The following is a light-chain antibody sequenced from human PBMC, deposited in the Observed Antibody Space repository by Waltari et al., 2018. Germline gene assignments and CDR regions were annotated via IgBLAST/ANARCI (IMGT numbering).Light chain of an antibody. J-gene: IGLJ2*01. Sequence: SVLTQPPSASGTPGQRVTISCSGSSSNIGSNYLFWYQQVPGTAPQLLIYMNEQRPAGCPDRFSGSKSGTSASLAISGLQSEDEADYYCRAWDTSLSGVLFGGGTKVTVL. CDR2: MNE. CDR3: RAWDTSLSGVL. V-gene: IGLV1-47*01. CDR1: SSNIGSNY.